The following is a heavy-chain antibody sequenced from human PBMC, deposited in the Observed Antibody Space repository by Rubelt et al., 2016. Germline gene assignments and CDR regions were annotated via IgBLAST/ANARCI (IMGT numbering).Heavy chain of an antibody. Sequence: QLQLQESGPGLVKPSETLSLTCTVSGGSISSSSYYWGWIRQPPGKGLEWIGSIYYSGSTYYNPSLKSRVTIAVTTSKNQFALKLGSVTAADTAVYYGARLQRWLQFLDYWGQGTLVTVSS. CDR3: ARLQRWLQFLDY. CDR1: GGSISSSSYY. CDR2: IYYSGST. J-gene: IGHJ4*02. D-gene: IGHD5-24*01. V-gene: IGHV4-39*07.